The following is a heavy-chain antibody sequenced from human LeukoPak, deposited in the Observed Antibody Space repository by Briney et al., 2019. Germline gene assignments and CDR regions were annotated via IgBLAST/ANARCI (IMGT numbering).Heavy chain of an antibody. CDR3: ATYSGAHHKTFDD. J-gene: IGHJ4*02. D-gene: IGHD1-26*01. V-gene: IGHV3-7*03. CDR2: IKQDESEK. CDR1: GFSLSTYW. Sequence: GGSLRLSCAASGFSLSTYWMSWVRQAPGKGLEWVANIKQDESEKDYVDSVKGRFTISKDNAKNSLYLQMSSLRAEDTAVYYCATYSGAHHKTFDDWGQGTLVTVSS.